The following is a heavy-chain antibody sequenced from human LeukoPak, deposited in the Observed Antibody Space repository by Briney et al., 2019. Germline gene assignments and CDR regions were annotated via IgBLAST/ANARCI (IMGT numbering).Heavy chain of an antibody. CDR3: ARAPGYSGTYCDH. CDR1: GGSISSGDYY. V-gene: IGHV4-30-4*01. CDR2: LYYSGST. Sequence: SETLSLTCTVSGGSISSGDYYWSWIRQPPGRGLEWLGYLYYSGSTYYNPSLKSRLTISVDTSKNQVSLKLSSVTAADTAVYYCARAPGYSGTYCDHWGQGTLVTVSS. J-gene: IGHJ4*02. D-gene: IGHD1-26*01.